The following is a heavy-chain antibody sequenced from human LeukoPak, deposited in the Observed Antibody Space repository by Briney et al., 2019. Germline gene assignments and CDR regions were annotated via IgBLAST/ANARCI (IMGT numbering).Heavy chain of an antibody. CDR2: ISSNGGST. V-gene: IGHV3-64*01. J-gene: IGHJ6*02. Sequence: PGGSLRLSCAASGFTFSSYAMNWVRQAPGKGLEYVSAISSNGGSTYYANSVKGRFTISRDNSKNTLYLQMGSLRAEDMAVYYCARLGTTYYYGMDVWGQGTTVTASS. D-gene: IGHD2/OR15-2a*01. CDR1: GFTFSSYA. CDR3: ARLGTTYYYGMDV.